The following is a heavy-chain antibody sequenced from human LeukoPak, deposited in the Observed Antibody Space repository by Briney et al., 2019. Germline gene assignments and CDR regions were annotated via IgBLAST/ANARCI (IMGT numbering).Heavy chain of an antibody. CDR3: ARQVMVRGVIGPYYMDV. Sequence: SQTLSLTCTVSGGSLSSGSYYWSWIRQPPGKGLEWIGSIYYSGSTYYNPSLKSRVTISVDTSKNQFSLKLSSVTAADTAVYYCARQVMVRGVIGPYYMDVWGKGTTVTVSS. V-gene: IGHV4-39*01. CDR1: GGSLSSGSYY. J-gene: IGHJ6*03. D-gene: IGHD3-10*01. CDR2: IYYSGST.